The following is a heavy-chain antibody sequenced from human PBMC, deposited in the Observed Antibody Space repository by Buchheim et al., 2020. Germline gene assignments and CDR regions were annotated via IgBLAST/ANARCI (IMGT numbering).Heavy chain of an antibody. Sequence: QVQLVESGGGVVQPGRSLRLSCAASGFTFSSYGMHWVRQAPGKGLEWVAVISYDGSNKYYADSVKGRFTISRDNSKKTLYLQMNSLRAEDTAVYYCAKDPSPVVVVTAMGDYWGQGTL. CDR1: GFTFSSYG. V-gene: IGHV3-30*18. CDR2: ISYDGSNK. J-gene: IGHJ4*02. D-gene: IGHD2-21*02. CDR3: AKDPSPVVVVTAMGDY.